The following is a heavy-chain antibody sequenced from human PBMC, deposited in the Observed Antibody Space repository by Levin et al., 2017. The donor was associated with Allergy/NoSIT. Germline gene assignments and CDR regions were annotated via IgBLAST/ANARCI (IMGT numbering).Heavy chain of an antibody. CDR2: IFPGDSDA. J-gene: IGHJ2*01. Sequence: GESLKISCQGSEYSFTNYWIGWVRQMPGKGLEWMGIIFPGDSDARYGPSFPGKVTISADNSIGTVYLPWSSLKASDTAVYYCARQSVSRRFAYYWYFDLWGRGTQVTVSS. CDR1: EYSFTNYW. D-gene: IGHD5/OR15-5a*01. V-gene: IGHV5-51*01. CDR3: ARQSVSRRFAYYWYFDL.